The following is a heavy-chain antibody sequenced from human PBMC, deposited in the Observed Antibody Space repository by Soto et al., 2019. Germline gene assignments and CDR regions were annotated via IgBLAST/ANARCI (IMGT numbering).Heavy chain of an antibody. CDR2: ISGSGGST. V-gene: IGHV3-23*01. D-gene: IGHD1-26*01. J-gene: IGHJ4*02. Sequence: EVQLLESGGGLVQPGGSLRLSCAASGFTFSSYAMRWVRQAPVKGLEWVSAISGSGGSTYYADSVKGRFTISRDNFKITLYLQMNSLRAEDPAVYYCARRVSGSYYDYWGQGTLVTVSS. CDR1: GFTFSSYA. CDR3: ARRVSGSYYDY.